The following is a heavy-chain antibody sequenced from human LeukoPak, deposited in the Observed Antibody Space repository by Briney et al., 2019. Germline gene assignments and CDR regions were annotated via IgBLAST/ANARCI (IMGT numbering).Heavy chain of an antibody. J-gene: IGHJ4*02. Sequence: SVKVSCKASGGTFSSYAISWVRQAPGQGLEWMGGIIPIFGTANYAQKFQGRVTITADESTSTAYMELSSLRSVDTAVYYCASGRDGYNGFDYWGQGTLVTVSS. D-gene: IGHD5-24*01. CDR2: IIPIFGTA. CDR3: ASGRDGYNGFDY. CDR1: GGTFSSYA. V-gene: IGHV1-69*01.